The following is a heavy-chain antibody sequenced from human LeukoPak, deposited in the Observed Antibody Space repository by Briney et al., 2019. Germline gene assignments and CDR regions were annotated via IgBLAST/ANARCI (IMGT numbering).Heavy chain of an antibody. CDR1: GYTFTSYD. V-gene: IGHV1-8*01. J-gene: IGHJ5*02. CDR3: ARGVDYYNWFDP. Sequence: SVKVSCKASGYTFTSYDINSVRQATGQGLEWMGWMNPNSGNTGYAQKFQGRVTMTRNTSISTAYMELSSLRSEYTAVYYCARGVDYYNWFDPWGQGTLVTVSS. CDR2: MNPNSGNT. D-gene: IGHD5-12*01.